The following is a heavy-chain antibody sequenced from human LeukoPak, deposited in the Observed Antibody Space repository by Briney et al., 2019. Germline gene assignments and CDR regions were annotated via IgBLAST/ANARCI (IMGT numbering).Heavy chain of an antibody. CDR2: ISSSGSTI. Sequence: GGSLRLSCAASGFTFSDYYMSWIRQAPGKGLEWVSYISSSGSTIYYADSVKGRFPISRGNAKNSLYLQMNSLRAEDTAVYYCARGVRYFDWLLPRGWFDPWGQGTLVTVSS. CDR1: GFTFSDYY. CDR3: ARGVRYFDWLLPRGWFDP. D-gene: IGHD3-9*01. V-gene: IGHV3-11*04. J-gene: IGHJ5*02.